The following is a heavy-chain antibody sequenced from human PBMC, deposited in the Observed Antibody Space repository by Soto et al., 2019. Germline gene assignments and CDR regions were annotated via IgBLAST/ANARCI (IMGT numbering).Heavy chain of an antibody. J-gene: IGHJ6*02. CDR3: AREGVSSSWYNYYGLDV. V-gene: IGHV4-59*01. D-gene: IGHD6-13*01. CDR1: GGSISYYY. Sequence: QVQLQESGPGLVKPSETLSLTCTVSGGSISYYYWSWIRQPPGKGLEWIGYIYYSGSTNYNPSLKSRVTISVDTSKTQFSLKLSSVTAADTAVYYCAREGVSSSWYNYYGLDVWGQGTTVTVSS. CDR2: IYYSGST.